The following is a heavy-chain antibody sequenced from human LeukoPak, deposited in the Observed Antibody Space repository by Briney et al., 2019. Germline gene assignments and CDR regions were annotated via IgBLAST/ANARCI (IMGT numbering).Heavy chain of an antibody. J-gene: IGHJ4*02. Sequence: SETLSLTCAVYGGSFNGYYWSWIRQPPGKGLEWIGEINHSGTTNYNPSLKSRVTISVDTSKNQFSLKLSSVTAADTAVYYCARGGKGVPFDYWGQGTLVTVSS. CDR1: GGSFNGYY. D-gene: IGHD3-10*01. CDR2: INHSGTT. CDR3: ARGGKGVPFDY. V-gene: IGHV4-34*01.